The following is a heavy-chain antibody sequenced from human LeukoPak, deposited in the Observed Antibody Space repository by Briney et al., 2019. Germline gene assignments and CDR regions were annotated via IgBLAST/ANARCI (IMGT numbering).Heavy chain of an antibody. D-gene: IGHD3-10*01. CDR1: GGSLSSYY. V-gene: IGHV4-59*08. CDR2: IYYSGST. J-gene: IGHJ5*02. Sequence: PSETLSLTCTVSGGSLSSYYWSWIRQPPGKGLEWIGYIYYSGSTNYNPSLKSRVTISVDTSKNQFSLKLSSVTAADTAVYYCARHYPSGRTDWFDPWGQGTLVTVSS. CDR3: ARHYPSGRTDWFDP.